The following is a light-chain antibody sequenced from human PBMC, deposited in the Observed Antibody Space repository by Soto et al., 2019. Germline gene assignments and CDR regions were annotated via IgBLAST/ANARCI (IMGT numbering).Light chain of an antibody. CDR1: SSDVGGYNY. V-gene: IGLV2-8*01. J-gene: IGLJ1*01. Sequence: QSALTQPPSASGSPGQSVTISCTGNSSDVGGYNYVSWFQQHPGKAPKLIIHEVNQRPSGVPDRFSGSKSGNTASLTVSGLQAEDEGTYYCSSYGGYNNVVFGTGTKVTVL. CDR3: SSYGGYNNVV. CDR2: EVN.